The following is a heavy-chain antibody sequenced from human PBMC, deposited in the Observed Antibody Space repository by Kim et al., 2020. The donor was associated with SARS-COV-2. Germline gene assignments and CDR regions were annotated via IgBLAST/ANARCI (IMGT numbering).Heavy chain of an antibody. J-gene: IGHJ4*02. Sequence: GGSLRLSCAASGFTFSDYYMSWIRQAPGKGLEWVSYISSSSSYTNYADSVKGRFTISRDNAKNSLYLQMNSLRAEDTAVYYCARAVLRFLEWTPSPYYFDDWGQGTLVTVSS. CDR2: ISSSSSYT. CDR1: GFTFSDYY. V-gene: IGHV3-11*05. CDR3: ARAVLRFLEWTPSPYYFDD. D-gene: IGHD3-3*01.